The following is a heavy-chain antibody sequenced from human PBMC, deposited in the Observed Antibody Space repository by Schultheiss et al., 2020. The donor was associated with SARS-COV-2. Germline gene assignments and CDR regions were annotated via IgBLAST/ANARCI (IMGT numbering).Heavy chain of an antibody. CDR3: TTDRAHYYDSSGR. CDR1: GFTFSSYA. CDR2: ISGSGGST. J-gene: IGHJ4*02. Sequence: GGSLRLSCAASGFTFSSYAMSWVRQAPGKGLEWVSAISGSGGSTYYADSVKGRFTISRDNSKNTLYLQMNSLKTEDTAVYYCTTDRAHYYDSSGRWGQGTLVTVSS. V-gene: IGHV3-23*01. D-gene: IGHD3-22*01.